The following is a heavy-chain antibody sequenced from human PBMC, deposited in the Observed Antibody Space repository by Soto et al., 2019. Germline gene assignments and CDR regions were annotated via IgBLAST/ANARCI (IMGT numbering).Heavy chain of an antibody. CDR3: ARDPRGYSYGYYDY. CDR2: ISYDGSNK. Sequence: PGGSLRLSCAASGFTVSSYAMHWVRQAPGKGLEWVAVISYDGSNKYYADSVKGRFTISRDNSKNTLYLQMNSLRAEDTAVYYCARDPRGYSYGYYDYWGQGTQVTVSS. V-gene: IGHV3-30-3*01. J-gene: IGHJ4*02. D-gene: IGHD5-18*01. CDR1: GFTVSSYA.